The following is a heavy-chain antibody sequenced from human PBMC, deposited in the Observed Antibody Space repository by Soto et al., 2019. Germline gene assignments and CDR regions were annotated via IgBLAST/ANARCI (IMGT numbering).Heavy chain of an antibody. CDR2: ISGGNGNT. V-gene: IGHV1-3*01. Sequence: QVQLVQSGAEVKKPGASVKVSCEASGYTFNNYAMHWVRQAPGQRLEWMGYISGGNGNTKYSEKLEGGVAITRDTSASTDYLELSSLSSEDTAVYYCARWSGYDYYFDYWGQGTLVIVSS. CDR1: GYTFNNYA. CDR3: ARWSGYDYYFDY. D-gene: IGHD5-12*01. J-gene: IGHJ4*02.